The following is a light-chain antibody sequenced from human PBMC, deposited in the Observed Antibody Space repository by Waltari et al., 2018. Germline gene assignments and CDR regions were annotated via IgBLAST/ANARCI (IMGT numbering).Light chain of an antibody. CDR2: NIF. CDR3: QHYVRLPAT. J-gene: IGKJ1*01. V-gene: IGKV3-20*01. Sequence: EIVLTQSPGTLSLSPGETATLSCRASQSVGRSLAWYQQKPGQAPRLLIYNIFNRATGIPDRFSGRWSGTDFTLTISRLEPEEFVVYYCQHYVRLPATFGQGTKVEIK. CDR1: QSVGRS.